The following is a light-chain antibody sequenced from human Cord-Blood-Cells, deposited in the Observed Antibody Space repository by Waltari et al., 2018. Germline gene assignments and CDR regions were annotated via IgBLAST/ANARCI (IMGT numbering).Light chain of an antibody. CDR2: EVS. V-gene: IGLV2-23*02. J-gene: IGLJ1*01. Sequence: QSALTQPASVSGSPGQSITISCTGTSSDVGSYNLVSWYQQHPGKAPTLMIYEVSKRPSGVSNRFSGSKSVNTASLTISGLQAEDEADYYCCSYAGSSTLGFGTGTKVTVL. CDR3: CSYAGSSTLG. CDR1: SSDVGSYNL.